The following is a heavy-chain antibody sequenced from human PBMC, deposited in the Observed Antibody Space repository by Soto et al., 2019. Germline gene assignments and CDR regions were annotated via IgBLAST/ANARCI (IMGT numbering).Heavy chain of an antibody. V-gene: IGHV3-23*01. D-gene: IGHD6-13*01. J-gene: IGHJ4*02. Sequence: GVSLRLSCAASGFTFSTYAMSWARQAPGKGLEWVSTIDNSGGSADFADSVKVRFTISRDNSKNTLYLQMSSLRAEDTAVYYCARVHSSSYHYFDYWGQGTVVTGSS. CDR1: GFTFSTYA. CDR2: IDNSGGSA. CDR3: ARVHSSSYHYFDY.